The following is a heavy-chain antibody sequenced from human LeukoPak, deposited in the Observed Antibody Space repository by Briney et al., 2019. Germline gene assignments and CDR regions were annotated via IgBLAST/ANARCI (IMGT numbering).Heavy chain of an antibody. D-gene: IGHD5-24*01. V-gene: IGHV3-74*01. CDR3: ARDTDGYNAWDAFDI. Sequence: GGSLRLSCAASGLTFSSHWMHWVRQAPGKGLVWVSRITNDGSSTTYADSVKGRFTISRDNAKNMLYLQVNSLRAEDTAVYYCARDTDGYNAWDAFDIWGQGTMVTVSS. CDR2: ITNDGSST. CDR1: GLTFSSHW. J-gene: IGHJ3*02.